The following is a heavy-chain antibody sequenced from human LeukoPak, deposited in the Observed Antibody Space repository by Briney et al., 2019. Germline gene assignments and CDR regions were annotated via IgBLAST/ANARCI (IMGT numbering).Heavy chain of an antibody. CDR2: IYYSGST. CDR3: ARVPASIYYYYYMDV. CDR1: GGSISSYY. Sequence: KASETLSLTCTVSGGSISSYYWSWIRQSPGKGLEWIGYIYYSGSTNYNPSLKSRVTISVDTSKNQFSLKLSSVTAADTAVYYCARVPASIYYYYYMDVWGKGTTVTVSS. J-gene: IGHJ6*03. D-gene: IGHD6-25*01. V-gene: IGHV4-59*01.